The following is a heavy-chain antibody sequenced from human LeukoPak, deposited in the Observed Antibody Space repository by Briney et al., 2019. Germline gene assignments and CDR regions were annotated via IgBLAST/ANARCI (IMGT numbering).Heavy chain of an antibody. V-gene: IGHV1-46*01. CDR3: ARDFYHGHCAGLSCFLLDY. J-gene: IGHJ4*02. CDR2: INPSGGST. CDR1: GYTFSSYF. D-gene: IGHD2-8*02. Sequence: GASVKVSCKASGYTFSSYFMFWVRQAPGQGLEWMGIINPSGGSTSYAQRFQGRVSMTRDTSTSTVYMELRSLRSEDTAVYYCARDFYHGHCAGLSCFLLDYWGQGALVIVSS.